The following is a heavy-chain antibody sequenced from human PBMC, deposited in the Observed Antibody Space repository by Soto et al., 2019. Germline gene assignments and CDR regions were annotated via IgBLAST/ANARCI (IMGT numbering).Heavy chain of an antibody. CDR3: ASGPLSGVATIWDYANWFDP. CDR1: GYSFTDFA. Sequence: QAQLVQSGAEVKKPGASVKVSCKASGYSFTDFAMHWVRQASGQRLEWMGWINADKGDTKYSPKFQGRVTITRDTSATTVYMELRSLRSEDTAVYYCASGPLSGVATIWDYANWFDPWGQGSLVTVST. J-gene: IGHJ5*02. D-gene: IGHD5-12*01. CDR2: INADKGDT. V-gene: IGHV1-3*01.